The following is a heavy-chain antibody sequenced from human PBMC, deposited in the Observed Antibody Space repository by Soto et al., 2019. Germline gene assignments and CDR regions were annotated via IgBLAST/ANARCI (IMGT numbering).Heavy chain of an antibody. Sequence: GGSLRLSCAGSGFTFSDYSMSWVRQAPGKGLEWVSTITGNGGRTYYADSVRGRFTISRDNSKNTLYLRMNSLIAEDTAIYYCARDSFPDDDYWGKGTLVTVS. D-gene: IGHD1-1*01. V-gene: IGHV3-23*01. CDR1: GFTFSDYS. CDR2: ITGNGGRT. J-gene: IGHJ4*02. CDR3: ARDSFPDDDY.